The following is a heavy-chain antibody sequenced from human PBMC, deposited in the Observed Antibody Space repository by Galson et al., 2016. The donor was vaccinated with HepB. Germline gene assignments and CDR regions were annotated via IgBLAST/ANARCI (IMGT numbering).Heavy chain of an antibody. Sequence: SLRLSCAAAGFTSSSYWMHWVRQAPGKGLGWVSRVNSDGSGTGYADSVKGRFTISRDNAKNMLFLQMNSLKVEDTAVYYCARSYVPGSDRKNYYMDVWGRGTTVTVSS. CDR2: VNSDGSGT. D-gene: IGHD3-16*01. CDR3: ARSYVPGSDRKNYYMDV. CDR1: GFTSSSYW. J-gene: IGHJ6*03. V-gene: IGHV3-74*01.